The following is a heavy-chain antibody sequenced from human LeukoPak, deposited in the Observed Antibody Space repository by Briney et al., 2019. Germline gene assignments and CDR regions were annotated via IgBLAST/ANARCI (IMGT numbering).Heavy chain of an antibody. V-gene: IGHV3-48*01. CDR2: ISSSSSTI. J-gene: IGHJ4*02. CDR3: ASTPGGRGYYDSSGYYYEAYHFDY. D-gene: IGHD3-22*01. CDR1: RFTFSSYS. Sequence: PWGSVRVSCAASRFTFSSYSMNWVRQAPGKGLEWVSYISSSSSTIYYADSVKGRFTISRDKAKNSLYLQMNSLRAEDTAVYYCASTPGGRGYYDSSGYYYEAYHFDYWGQGTLVTVSS.